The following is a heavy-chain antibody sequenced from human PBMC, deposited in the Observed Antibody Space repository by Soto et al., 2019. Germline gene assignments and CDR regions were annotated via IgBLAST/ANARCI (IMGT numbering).Heavy chain of an antibody. CDR1: GGSISSGGYS. CDR3: ARGRSYQLPPGWFDP. Sequence: PSETLSLTCAVSGGSISSGGYSWSWIRQPPGKGLEWIGYIYHSGGTYYNPSLKSRVTISVDRSKNQFSLKLSSVTAADTAVYYCARGRSYQLPPGWFDPWGQGTLVTVSS. CDR2: IYHSGGT. J-gene: IGHJ5*02. D-gene: IGHD2-2*01. V-gene: IGHV4-30-2*01.